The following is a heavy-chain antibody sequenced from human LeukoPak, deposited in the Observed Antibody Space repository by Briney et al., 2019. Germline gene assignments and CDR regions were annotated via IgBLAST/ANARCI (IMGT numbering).Heavy chain of an antibody. V-gene: IGHV3-30*02. CDR3: LTGERPPGYGMDV. Sequence: PGGSLRLSCAASGFSFSSYDMHWVRQAPSKGLEWVAFIRYDGSNKYYAGSVKGRFTISRDNSKNTLYLQMNSLRAEDTAVYYCLTGERPPGYGMDVWGQGTTVTVSS. CDR1: GFSFSSYD. D-gene: IGHD3-16*01. CDR2: IRYDGSNK. J-gene: IGHJ6*02.